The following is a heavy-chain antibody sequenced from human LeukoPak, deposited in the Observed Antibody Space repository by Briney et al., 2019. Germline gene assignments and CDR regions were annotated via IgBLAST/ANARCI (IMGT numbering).Heavy chain of an antibody. D-gene: IGHD6-13*01. V-gene: IGHV4-61*08. CDR3: GRETIAATGTSVFFDY. CDR1: GASASCSGYY. J-gene: IGHJ4*02. CDR2: IYHSGST. Sequence: SETLSLTCTVSGASASCSGYYWSWIRQPPGKGLEWIGYIYHSGSTNYNPSLKSRVTISVDTSKNQFSLKLTSMTAADTAVYHCGRETIAATGTSVFFDYWGQGTLVTVSS.